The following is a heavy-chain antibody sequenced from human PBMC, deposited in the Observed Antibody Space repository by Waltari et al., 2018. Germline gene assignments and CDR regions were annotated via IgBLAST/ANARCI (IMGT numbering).Heavy chain of an antibody. CDR2: IYHSGST. V-gene: IGHV4-30-2*01. J-gene: IGHJ4*02. Sequence: QLQLQESGSGLVKPSQTLSLTCAVSGGSISSGGYSWSWIRQPPGKGLEWIGYIYHSGSTYYNPSLKSRVTISVDRSKNQFSLKLSSVTAADTAVYYCARAVQYGGYPGIFDYWGQGTLVTVSS. D-gene: IGHD5-12*01. CDR1: GGSISSGGYS. CDR3: ARAVQYGGYPGIFDY.